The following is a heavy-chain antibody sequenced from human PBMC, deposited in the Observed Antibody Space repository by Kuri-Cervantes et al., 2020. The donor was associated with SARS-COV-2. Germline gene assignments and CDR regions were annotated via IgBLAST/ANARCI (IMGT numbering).Heavy chain of an antibody. CDR2: FKSKTAGGTI. CDR3: ATGSTSGWYRRDFDF. V-gene: IGHV3-15*01. Sequence: GGSLRLSCVGSGFTFSDAWMSWVRQTPGKGLEWVGRFKSKTAGGTIVYAAPVQGRFTISRDDSRNTLYLQMNSLKTEDTAVYYCATGSTSGWYRRDFDFWGPGTLVTVSS. J-gene: IGHJ4*02. CDR1: GFTFSDAW. D-gene: IGHD6-19*01.